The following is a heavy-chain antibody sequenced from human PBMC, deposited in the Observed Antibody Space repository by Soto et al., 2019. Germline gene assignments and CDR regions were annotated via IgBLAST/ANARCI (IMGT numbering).Heavy chain of an antibody. V-gene: IGHV1-18*01. J-gene: IGHJ4*02. CDR3: ARDIAFDIDY. CDR2: IYSKAGKM. D-gene: IGHD2-15*01. CDR1: GYTFNDLG. Sequence: QVHLLQSGAEVQKPGASVKVSCKTSGYTFNDLGITWVRQAPGLGLEWLGWIYSKAGKMNFAPKFQNRVIMTTDTSTSTAFMEWTSLTFDDSAIYFCARDIAFDIDYWGQGTLVTVS.